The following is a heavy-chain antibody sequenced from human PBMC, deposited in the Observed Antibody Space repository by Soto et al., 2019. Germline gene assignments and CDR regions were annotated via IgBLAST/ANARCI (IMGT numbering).Heavy chain of an antibody. CDR1: GGSISSSSYF. CDR2: IYYSGST. J-gene: IGHJ4*02. Sequence: QLQLQESGPGLVKPSETLSLTCTVSGGSISSSSYFWGWIRQPPGKGLEWIGTIYYSGSTYYNPALKSRVTISVDTSKNQFSLKLSSVTAADTAVYYCARYTYYYDSSGPYYFDYWGQGTLVTVSS. D-gene: IGHD3-22*01. CDR3: ARYTYYYDSSGPYYFDY. V-gene: IGHV4-39*01.